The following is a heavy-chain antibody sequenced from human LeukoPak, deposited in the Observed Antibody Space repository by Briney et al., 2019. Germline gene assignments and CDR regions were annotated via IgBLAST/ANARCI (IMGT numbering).Heavy chain of an antibody. V-gene: IGHV1-3*01. J-gene: IGHJ5*02. CDR2: INAGNGNT. Sequence: GASVKVSCKASGYTFTSYAMHWVRQAPGQRLEWMGWINAGNGNTKYSQKFQGRVTITRDTSASTAYMGLSSLRSEDTAVYYCAREDGYASYNWFDPWGQGTLVTVSS. CDR3: AREDGYASYNWFDP. CDR1: GYTFTSYA. D-gene: IGHD2-8*01.